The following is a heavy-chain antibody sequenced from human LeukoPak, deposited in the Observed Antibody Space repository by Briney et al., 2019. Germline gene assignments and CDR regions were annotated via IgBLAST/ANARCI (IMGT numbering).Heavy chain of an antibody. J-gene: IGHJ3*02. CDR2: IYNDGST. CDR1: ALTVSSSY. Sequence: GGSLRLSCAASALTVSSSYMSWVRQAPGKGPEWVSIIYNDGSTYYADSMKGRFTISRDNSKNTLYLQVNSLRAEDTAMYYCARNILFAFDIWGQGTMVTVSS. CDR3: ARNILFAFDI. V-gene: IGHV3-53*01.